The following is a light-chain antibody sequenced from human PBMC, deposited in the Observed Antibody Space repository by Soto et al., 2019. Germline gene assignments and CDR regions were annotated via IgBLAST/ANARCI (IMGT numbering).Light chain of an antibody. J-gene: IGKJ3*01. Sequence: IQMTQSPSALSASVGDRVTITCRASQNIRSSLVWYQQKPGKAPKFLIYEASSLEGGVPLRFSGSGSGTEFTLTISSLQPDDFATYYCQQYNSYPITFGPGTEVDLK. V-gene: IGKV1-5*03. CDR2: EAS. CDR1: QNIRSS. CDR3: QQYNSYPIT.